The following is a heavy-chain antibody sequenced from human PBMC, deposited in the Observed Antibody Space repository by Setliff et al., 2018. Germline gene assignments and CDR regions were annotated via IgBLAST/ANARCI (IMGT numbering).Heavy chain of an antibody. D-gene: IGHD3-3*01. CDR1: GYTFTNYD. J-gene: IGHJ4*02. CDR3: ARGPRHNFWSGYYLVAVNY. V-gene: IGHV1-8*02. CDR2: INPNSGNT. Sequence: GASVKVSCKASGYTFTNYDINWVRQATGQGLEWMGWINPNSGNTGYAQNFQGRVTMTRNTSISTAYMEPSSLRFEDTAVYYCARGPRHNFWSGYYLVAVNYWGQGTLVTVSS.